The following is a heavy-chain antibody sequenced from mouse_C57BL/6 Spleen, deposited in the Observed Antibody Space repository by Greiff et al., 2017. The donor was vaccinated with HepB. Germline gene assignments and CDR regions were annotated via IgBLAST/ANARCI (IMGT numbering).Heavy chain of an antibody. J-gene: IGHJ4*01. V-gene: IGHV1-75*01. CDR2: IFPGSGST. CDR3: ARGIYYYGSSYLYAMDY. CDR1: GYTFTDYY. D-gene: IGHD1-1*01. Sequence: VQLQQSGPELVKPGASVKISCKASGYTFTDYYINWVKQRPGQGLEWIGWIFPGSGSTYYNEKFKGKATLTVDKSSSTAYMLLSSLTSEDSAVYFCARGIYYYGSSYLYAMDYWGQGTSVTVSS.